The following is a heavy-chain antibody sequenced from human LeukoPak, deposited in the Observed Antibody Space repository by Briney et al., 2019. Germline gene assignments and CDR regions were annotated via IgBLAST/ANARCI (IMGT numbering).Heavy chain of an antibody. CDR1: GFTVSSNH. CDR3: TRDRQGPNLYEMHV. CDR2: FYSGGDT. J-gene: IGHJ6*02. D-gene: IGHD3-16*01. Sequence: GGSLRLSCAVSGFTVSSNHMSWVRQAPGKGLEWVSVFYSGGDTHYADSVKGRFTISRDNAKNSLYLQMNSLRAEDTAVYSCTRDRQGPNLYEMHVWGQGTTVTVSS. V-gene: IGHV3-53*01.